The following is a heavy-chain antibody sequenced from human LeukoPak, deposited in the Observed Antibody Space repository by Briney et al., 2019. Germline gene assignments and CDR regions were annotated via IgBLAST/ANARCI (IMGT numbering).Heavy chain of an antibody. CDR3: AKDHYWSIDY. CDR1: GFDFSSNW. Sequence: GSLRLSCAASGFDFSSNWMHWVRHAPGQGLVWVSRIKGDGISTNYADSVKGRFTISRDIAKNTLYLQMNSLRAEDTGVYYCAKDHYWSIDYWGRGTLVTISS. D-gene: IGHD3-3*01. J-gene: IGHJ4*02. V-gene: IGHV3-74*01. CDR2: IKGDGIST.